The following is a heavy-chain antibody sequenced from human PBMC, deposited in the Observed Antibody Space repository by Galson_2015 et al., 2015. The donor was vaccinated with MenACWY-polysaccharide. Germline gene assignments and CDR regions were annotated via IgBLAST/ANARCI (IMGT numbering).Heavy chain of an antibody. V-gene: IGHV3-30*18. Sequence: SLRLSCAASGFTFSSYAMHWVRQAPGKGLEWVAVMSYDGGNEYYADSVKGRITISRDNSKNTVYLQMNSLTPEDTALYHCAKDTAAYCSSTSCSRYWYFDLWGRGTLVTVSS. CDR1: GFTFSSYA. J-gene: IGHJ2*01. D-gene: IGHD2-2*01. CDR3: AKDTAAYCSSTSCSRYWYFDL. CDR2: MSYDGGNE.